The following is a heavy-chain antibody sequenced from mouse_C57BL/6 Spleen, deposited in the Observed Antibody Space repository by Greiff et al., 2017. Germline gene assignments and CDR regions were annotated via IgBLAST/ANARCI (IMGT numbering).Heavy chain of an antibody. CDR1: GYTFTDYY. CDR3: AREYDYGHFDY. V-gene: IGHV1-26*01. D-gene: IGHD2-4*01. J-gene: IGHJ2*01. CDR2: INPNNGGT. Sequence: VQLQQSGPELVKPGASVKISCKASGYTFTDYYMNWVKQSHGKSLEWIGDINPNNGGTSYNQKFKGKATLTVDKSSSTAYMELRSLTSEDSAVYYCAREYDYGHFDYWGQGTTLTVSS.